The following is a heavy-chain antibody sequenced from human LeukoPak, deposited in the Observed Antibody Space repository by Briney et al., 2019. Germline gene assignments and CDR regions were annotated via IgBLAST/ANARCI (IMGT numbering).Heavy chain of an antibody. CDR2: INHSGST. V-gene: IGHV4-34*01. Sequence: SESLSLTCAVDGGSFSGYYWSWISQPPGKGLEWIGEINHSGSTNYNPSLKSRVTISVDTSKNQFSLKLSSVTAADTAVYYCARPYYYDSSGYFSSNWFDPWGQGTLVTVSS. D-gene: IGHD3-22*01. CDR3: ARPYYYDSSGYFSSNWFDP. J-gene: IGHJ5*02. CDR1: GGSFSGYY.